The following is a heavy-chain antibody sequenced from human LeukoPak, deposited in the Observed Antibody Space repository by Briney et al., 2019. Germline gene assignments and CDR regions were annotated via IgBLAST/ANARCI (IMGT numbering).Heavy chain of an antibody. CDR2: IYYSGST. Sequence: SETLSLTCTVSGGSISSSSYYWGWIRQPPGKGLEWIGYIYYSGSTNYNPSLKSRVTISVDTSKNQFSLKLSSVTAADTAVYYCASSPLRFLEWYDYWGQGTLVTVSS. V-gene: IGHV4-61*05. D-gene: IGHD3-3*01. CDR3: ASSPLRFLEWYDY. CDR1: GGSISSSSYY. J-gene: IGHJ4*02.